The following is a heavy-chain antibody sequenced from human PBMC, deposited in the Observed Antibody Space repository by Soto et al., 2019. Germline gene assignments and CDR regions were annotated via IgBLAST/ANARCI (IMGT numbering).Heavy chain of an antibody. J-gene: IGHJ3*02. V-gene: IGHV4-34*01. CDR2: MSHSGGT. D-gene: IGHD1-1*01. CDR3: ARVERGTATTVVDAFDI. CDR1: GGSVNSGNYY. Sequence: QVQLQQWGAGLLKPSETLSLTCAVYGGSVNSGNYYWSWIRQPPGKGLEWIGEMSHSGGTHFNPSLKSPVTISVDPSKNQFSLKMSSVTAADTALYYCARVERGTATTVVDAFDIWGPGTLVTVSS.